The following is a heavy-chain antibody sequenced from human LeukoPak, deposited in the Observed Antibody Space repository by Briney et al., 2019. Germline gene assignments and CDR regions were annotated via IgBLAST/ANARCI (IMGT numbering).Heavy chain of an antibody. J-gene: IGHJ4*02. CDR2: IKQDGSEK. CDR1: GFTFSSYW. V-gene: IGHV3-7*01. Sequence: QPGGSLRLSCAASGFTFSSYWVSWVRQAPGKGLEWVANIKQDGSEKYYVDSVKGRFTISRDNAKNSLYLQMNGLRAEDTAVYYCARDRRGYYDSSGYHYWGQGTLVTVSS. CDR3: ARDRRGYYDSSGYHY. D-gene: IGHD3-22*01.